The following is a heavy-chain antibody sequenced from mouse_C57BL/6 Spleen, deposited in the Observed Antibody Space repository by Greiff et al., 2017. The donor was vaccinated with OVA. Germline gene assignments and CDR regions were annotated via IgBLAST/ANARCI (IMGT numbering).Heavy chain of an antibody. CDR2: IHPNSGST. CDR1: GYTFTSYW. V-gene: IGHV1-64*01. D-gene: IGHD1-1*01. J-gene: IGHJ1*03. Sequence: QVQLQQPGAELVKPGASVKLSCKASGYTFTSYWMHWVQQRPGQGLEWIGMIHPNSGSTNYNEKFTSKATLTVAKSSSTAYMQLSSLTSEDSAVYYGARRYGGSSYGYFDDWGKGTTVTVSS. CDR3: ARRYGGSSYGYFDD.